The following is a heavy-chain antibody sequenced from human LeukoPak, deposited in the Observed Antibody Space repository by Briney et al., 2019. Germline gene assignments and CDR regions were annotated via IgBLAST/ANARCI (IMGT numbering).Heavy chain of an antibody. Sequence: SETLSLTCAVYGGSFSGYYWSWIRQPPGKGLEWIGEINHSGSTNYNPSLKSRVTISVDTSKNQFSLKLSSVTAADTAVYYCARGRRLIPNYGSGRRALYYFDYWGQGTLVTVSS. J-gene: IGHJ4*02. D-gene: IGHD3-10*01. V-gene: IGHV4-34*01. CDR3: ARGRRLIPNYGSGRRALYYFDY. CDR1: GGSFSGYY. CDR2: INHSGST.